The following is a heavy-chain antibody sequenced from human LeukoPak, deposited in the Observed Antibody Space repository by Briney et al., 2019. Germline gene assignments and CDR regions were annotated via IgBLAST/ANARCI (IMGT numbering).Heavy chain of an antibody. Sequence: GESRKISCKGSGYSFTSNWIGWVRQMPGEGLEWMGIIYPGDSETRYSPSFQGQVTISADKSISIAYLQWSSLKASDTAMYYCARASTADQSYWGQGTLVTVSS. D-gene: IGHD2-21*02. CDR2: IYPGDSET. J-gene: IGHJ4*02. V-gene: IGHV5-51*01. CDR3: ARASTADQSY. CDR1: GYSFTSNW.